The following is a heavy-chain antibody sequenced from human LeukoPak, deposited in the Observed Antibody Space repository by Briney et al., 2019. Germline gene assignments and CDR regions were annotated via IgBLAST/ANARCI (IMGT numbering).Heavy chain of an antibody. CDR1: GGSISSGSYY. D-gene: IGHD2-15*01. J-gene: IGHJ4*02. V-gene: IGHV4-61*02. Sequence: SQTLSLTCTVSGGSISSGSYYWSWIRQPAGKGLEWIGRIYTSGSTNYNPSLKSRVTISVDTSKNQFSLKLSSVTAADTAVYYCARGLIGVVVAARYYFDYWGQGTLVTVSS. CDR3: ARGLIGVVVAARYYFDY. CDR2: IYTSGST.